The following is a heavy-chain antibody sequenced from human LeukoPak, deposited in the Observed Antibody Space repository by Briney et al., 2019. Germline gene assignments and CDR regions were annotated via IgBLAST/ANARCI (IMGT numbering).Heavy chain of an antibody. CDR3: ARGYYDFWSGYYYYYGMDV. CDR2: IYYSGST. CDR1: GGSISSYY. J-gene: IGHJ6*02. Sequence: SEALSLTCTVSGGSISSYYWSWIRQPPGKGLEWIGYIYYSGSTNYNPSLKSRVTISVDTSKNQFSLKLSSVTAADTAVYYCARGYYDFWSGYYYYYGMDVWGQGTTVTVSS. V-gene: IGHV4-59*01. D-gene: IGHD3-3*01.